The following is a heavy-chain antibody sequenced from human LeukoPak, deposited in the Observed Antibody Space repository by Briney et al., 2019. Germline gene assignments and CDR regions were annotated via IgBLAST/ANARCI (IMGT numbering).Heavy chain of an antibody. J-gene: IGHJ4*02. Sequence: GGSLTLSCAASGFTFSSYAMSWVRQAPGKGLEWVSAISGSGGSTYYADSVKGRFTISRDNSKNTLYLQMNSLRAEDTAVYYCAKDLTGEARPEGFDYWGQGTLVTVSS. CDR2: ISGSGGST. CDR3: AKDLTGEARPEGFDY. CDR1: GFTFSSYA. V-gene: IGHV3-23*01. D-gene: IGHD6-6*01.